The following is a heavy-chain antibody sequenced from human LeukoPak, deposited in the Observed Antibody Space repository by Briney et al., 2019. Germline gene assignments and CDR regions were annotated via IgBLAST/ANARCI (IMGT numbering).Heavy chain of an antibody. CDR3: ARLRLSGGSFSVGWFDP. CDR1: DEVITSNNW. CDR2: IFHSGTT. J-gene: IGHJ5*02. V-gene: IGHV4-4*02. D-gene: IGHD1-26*01. Sequence: SETLSLTCTVSDEVITSNNWWSWVRQSPGKGLEWIGEIFHSGTTRYKASLESRVTMLLDKSKNQFSLRLNSVTAADTAVYFCARLRLSGGSFSVGWFDPWGQGIQVTVSS.